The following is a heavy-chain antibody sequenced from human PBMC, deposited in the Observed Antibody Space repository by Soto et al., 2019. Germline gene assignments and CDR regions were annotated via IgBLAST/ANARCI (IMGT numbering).Heavy chain of an antibody. CDR2: IYYSGST. D-gene: IGHD4-17*01. CDR1: GGSISSSSYY. J-gene: IGHJ6*02. CDR3: ARIDEGPSPVGGVTTRVGLYGMDV. V-gene: IGHV4-39*07. Sequence: PSETLSLTCTVSGGSISSSSYYWGWIRQPPGKGLEWIGSIYYSGSTYYNPSLKSRVTISVDTSKNQFSLKLSSVTAADTAVYYCARIDEGPSPVGGVTTRVGLYGMDVWGQGTTVTVSS.